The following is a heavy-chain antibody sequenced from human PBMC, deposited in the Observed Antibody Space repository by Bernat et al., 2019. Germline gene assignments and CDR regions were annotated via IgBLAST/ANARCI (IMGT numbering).Heavy chain of an antibody. D-gene: IGHD6-25*01. CDR3: ARGWAQRLYYFDF. Sequence: QVQLVESGGGVVQPGRSLRLSCAASGFTFTNYAMHWVRQAPGKGLEWVALISYDGSNKYYADSLKGRFTISRDNSKNTLYLQMNSLRAEDAAVYYFARGWAQRLYYFDFWGQGTLVTVSS. J-gene: IGHJ4*02. V-gene: IGHV3-30-3*01. CDR2: ISYDGSNK. CDR1: GFTFTNYA.